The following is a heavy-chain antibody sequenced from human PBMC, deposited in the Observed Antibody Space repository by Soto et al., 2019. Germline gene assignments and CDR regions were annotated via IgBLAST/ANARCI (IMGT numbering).Heavy chain of an antibody. V-gene: IGHV1-2*02. CDR3: ARDRGSGWYDNFDY. CDR1: VYTLLGYT. CDR2: INPDSGAT. J-gene: IGHJ4*02. D-gene: IGHD6-19*01. Sequence: VEVTCQTSVYTLLGYTSRLVQQAPGQGLEWMGWINPDSGATNYAQKFQGRVTMTSDTSISAASMELSRLRSDDTAVYYCARDRGSGWYDNFDYWGQGNLVNFSS.